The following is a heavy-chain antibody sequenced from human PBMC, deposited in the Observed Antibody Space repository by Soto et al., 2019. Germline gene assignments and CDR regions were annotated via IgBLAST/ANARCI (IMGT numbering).Heavy chain of an antibody. CDR1: GGSISSGGYY. J-gene: IGHJ4*02. CDR3: ARLTSSSWYYFDY. D-gene: IGHD6-13*01. CDR2: IYYSGST. V-gene: IGHV4-31*03. Sequence: SETLSLTCTVSGGSISSGGYYWSWIRQHPGKGLEWIGYIYYSGSTYYNPSLKSRVTISVDTSKNQFSLKLSSVTAADTAMYYCARLTSSSWYYFDYWGQGTLVTVSS.